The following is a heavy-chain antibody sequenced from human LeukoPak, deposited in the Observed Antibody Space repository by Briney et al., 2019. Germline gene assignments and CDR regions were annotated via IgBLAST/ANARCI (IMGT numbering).Heavy chain of an antibody. CDR2: ISPNNADT. D-gene: IGHD3-10*01. CDR1: GYMFASYG. CDR3: ARDYYGSESLPAY. J-gene: IGHJ4*02. V-gene: IGHV1-18*01. Sequence: GASVKVSCKASGYMFASYGISWVRQAPGQGLEWMGWISPNNADTKTAHTMKGRVTMAADTSTSTAYMELRSLRSDDTAVCYCARDYYGSESLPAYWGQGTLVTVSS.